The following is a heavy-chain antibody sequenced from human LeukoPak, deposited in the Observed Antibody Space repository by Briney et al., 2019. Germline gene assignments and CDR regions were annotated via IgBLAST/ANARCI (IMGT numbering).Heavy chain of an antibody. D-gene: IGHD2-2*01. Sequence: PGGSLRLSCAASGFTFSSYGMHWVRQAPGKGLEWVAVIWYDGSNKYYADSVKGRFTISRDNSKNTLYLQMNSLRAEDTAVYYCAKEDFTPAAIGGDWFDPWGQGTLVTVSS. CDR3: AKEDFTPAAIGGDWFDP. CDR2: IWYDGSNK. CDR1: GFTFSSYG. J-gene: IGHJ5*02. V-gene: IGHV3-33*06.